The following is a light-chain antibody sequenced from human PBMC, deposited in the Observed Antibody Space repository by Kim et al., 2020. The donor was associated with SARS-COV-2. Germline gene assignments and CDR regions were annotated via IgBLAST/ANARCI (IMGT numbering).Light chain of an antibody. J-gene: IGKJ2*01. V-gene: IGKV3-15*01. CDR2: GAS. CDR3: HQYTDWPT. Sequence: EIVMTQSPATLSVSPGERATLSCRASQSITSNLAWYQQKPDQAPSLLIYGASTRATGIPARFSGSGFGTQFTLTISSLQSEDIAVYYCHQYTDWPTFGQGTKLAI. CDR1: QSITSN.